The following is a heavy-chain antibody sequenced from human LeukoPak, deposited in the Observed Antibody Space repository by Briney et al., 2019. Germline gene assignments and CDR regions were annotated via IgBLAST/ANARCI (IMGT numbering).Heavy chain of an antibody. CDR2: IKQVGSEK. D-gene: IGHD2/OR15-2a*01. J-gene: IGHJ4*02. Sequence: PGGSLRLSCVASGFILRSYWMSWVRQAPGKRLEWVANIKQVGSEKHYVDSVKGRFTISRDNAKNSLYLQMNSLRAEDTAMYYCATGLWTYDNWGQGTLVTVSS. V-gene: IGHV3-7*03. CDR3: ATGLWTYDN. CDR1: GFILRSYW.